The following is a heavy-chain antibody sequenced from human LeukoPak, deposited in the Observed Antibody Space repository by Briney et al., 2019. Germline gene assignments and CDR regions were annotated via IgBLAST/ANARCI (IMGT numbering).Heavy chain of an antibody. CDR2: IYTSGST. CDR1: GGSISSGSYY. CDR3: ARGPSLWEQWPYFDY. J-gene: IGHJ4*02. V-gene: IGHV4-61*02. Sequence: SQTLSLTCTVSGGSISSGSYYWSWIRQPAGKGLEWIGRIYTSGSTNYNPSLKSRVTISVDTSKNQFSLKLSSVTAADTAVYYCARGPSLWEQWPYFDYWGQGTLVTVSS. D-gene: IGHD6-19*01.